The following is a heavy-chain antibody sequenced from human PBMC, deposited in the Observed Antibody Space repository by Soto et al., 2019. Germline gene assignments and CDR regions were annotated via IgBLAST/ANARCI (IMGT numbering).Heavy chain of an antibody. CDR3: GLFRRSPAYYGMDV. V-gene: IGHV1-18*01. Sequence: QVQLVQSGAEVKKPGASVKVSCKASGYTFTSYGISWVRQAPGQGLEWMGWISAYNGNTNYTQKLQGRVTMTTDTSTSTAYMELRSLRSDDTAVYYCGLFRRSPAYYGMDVWGQGTTVTVSS. CDR1: GYTFTSYG. J-gene: IGHJ6*02. CDR2: ISAYNGNT. D-gene: IGHD2-15*01.